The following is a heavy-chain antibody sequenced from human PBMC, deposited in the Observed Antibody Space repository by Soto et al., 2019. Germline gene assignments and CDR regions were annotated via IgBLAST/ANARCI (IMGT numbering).Heavy chain of an antibody. V-gene: IGHV5-51*01. CDR2: IYPGDSDT. D-gene: IGHD5-12*01. Sequence: GESLKISCTGSGYSFTIYWIGWVRQMPGKGLEWMGIIYPGDSDTRYSPSFQGQVTISADKSISTAYLQWSSLKASDTAMYYCASMATISGYYYGMDVWGQGTTVTVSS. J-gene: IGHJ6*02. CDR1: GYSFTIYW. CDR3: ASMATISGYYYGMDV.